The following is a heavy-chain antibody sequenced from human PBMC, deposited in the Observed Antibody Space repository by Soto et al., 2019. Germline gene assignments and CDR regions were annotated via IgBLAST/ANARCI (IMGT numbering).Heavy chain of an antibody. Sequence: SETLSLTCAVSGGPTSSSNWWSWVRQPPGKGLEWIGEIYHSGSTNYNPSLKSRVTISVDKSKNQFSLKLSSVTAADTSVYYCARVLVHSGSDYWGQGTLVTVSS. CDR2: IYHSGST. V-gene: IGHV4-4*02. D-gene: IGHD1-26*01. CDR3: ARVLVHSGSDY. J-gene: IGHJ4*02. CDR1: GGPTSSSNW.